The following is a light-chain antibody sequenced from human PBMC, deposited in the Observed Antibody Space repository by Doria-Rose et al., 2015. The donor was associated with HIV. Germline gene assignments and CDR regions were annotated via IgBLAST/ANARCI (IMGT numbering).Light chain of an antibody. CDR1: QRVKSSY. J-gene: IGKJ5*01. CDR2: DAS. CDR3: QQYGTSRGT. V-gene: IGKV3-20*01. Sequence: LTQSPGTLSLSPGERATLSCRASQRVKSSYLAWYQQKPGQAPRLLISDASTRATGTPDRFSGSGSGTDFTLTISRLEPEDVAVYYCQQYGTSRGTFGQGTRLEIK.